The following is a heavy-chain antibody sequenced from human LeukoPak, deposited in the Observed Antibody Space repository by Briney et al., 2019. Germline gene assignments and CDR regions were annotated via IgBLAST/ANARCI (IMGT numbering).Heavy chain of an antibody. Sequence: GGSLRLSCAASGFTFSSYIMNWVRQAPGKGLEWGSSISSSSSYIYYADSVKGRFTISRDNAKNSLYLQMNSLRAEDTAVYYCARVYSSGWYEFDFDYWGQGTLVTVSS. CDR1: GFTFSSYI. J-gene: IGHJ4*02. V-gene: IGHV3-21*01. CDR3: ARVYSSGWYEFDFDY. CDR2: ISSSSSYI. D-gene: IGHD6-19*01.